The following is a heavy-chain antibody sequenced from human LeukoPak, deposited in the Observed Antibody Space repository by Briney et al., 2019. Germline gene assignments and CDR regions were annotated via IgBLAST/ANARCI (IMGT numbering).Heavy chain of an antibody. V-gene: IGHV3-33*01. CDR2: IWYDGSNK. CDR3: ATDQARVRGVIIATAFDY. J-gene: IGHJ4*02. D-gene: IGHD3-10*01. Sequence: GGSLRLSCAASGFTFSSYGMHWVRPAPGKGLEWVAVIWYDGSNKYYADSVEGRFTISRDNSKNTLYLQMNSLRAEDTAVYYCATDQARVRGVIIATAFDYWGQGTLVTVSS. CDR1: GFTFSSYG.